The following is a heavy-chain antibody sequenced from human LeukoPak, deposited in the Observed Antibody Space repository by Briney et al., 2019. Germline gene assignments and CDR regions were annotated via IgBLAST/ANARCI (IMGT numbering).Heavy chain of an antibody. D-gene: IGHD6-13*01. V-gene: IGHV1-2*02. Sequence: ASVKVSCKASGYTFTGYYMHWVRQAPGQGLGWMGWINPNSGGTNYAQKFQGRVTMTRDTSISTAYMELSRLRSDDTAVYYCARRFRIAAVGALDPWGQGTLVTVSS. CDR1: GYTFTGYY. CDR3: ARRFRIAAVGALDP. CDR2: INPNSGGT. J-gene: IGHJ5*02.